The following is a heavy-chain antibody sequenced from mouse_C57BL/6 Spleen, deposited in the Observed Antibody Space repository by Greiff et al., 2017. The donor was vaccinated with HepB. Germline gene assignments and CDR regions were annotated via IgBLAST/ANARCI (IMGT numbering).Heavy chain of an antibody. V-gene: IGHV5-4*01. CDR3: ARDRGYDGYPYWYFDV. D-gene: IGHD2-3*01. CDR1: GFTFSSYA. CDR2: ISDGGSYT. J-gene: IGHJ1*03. Sequence: EVQLVESGGGLVKPGGSLKLSCAASGFTFSSYAMSWVRQTPEKRLEWVATISDGGSYTYYPDNVKGRFTISRDNAKNNLYLQMSHLKSEDTAMYYCARDRGYDGYPYWYFDVWGTGTTVTVSS.